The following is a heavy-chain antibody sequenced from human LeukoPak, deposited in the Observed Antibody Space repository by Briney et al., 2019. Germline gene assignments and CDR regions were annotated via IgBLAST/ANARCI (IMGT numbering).Heavy chain of an antibody. CDR3: AAISYSSSWHFDY. V-gene: IGHV4-59*11. CDR1: GGSISSHY. J-gene: IGHJ4*02. CDR2: IYYSGST. D-gene: IGHD6-13*01. Sequence: SETLSLTCTVSGGSISSHYWSWIRQPPGKGLEWIGYIYYSGSTNYNPSLKSRVTISVDTSKNQFSLKLSSVTAADTAVYYCAAISYSSSWHFDYWGQGTLVTVSS.